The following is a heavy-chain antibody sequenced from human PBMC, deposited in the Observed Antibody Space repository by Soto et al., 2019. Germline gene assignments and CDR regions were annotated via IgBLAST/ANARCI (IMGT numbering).Heavy chain of an antibody. CDR3: ARVPPVPAATDVYYYYGKDV. J-gene: IGHJ6*02. Sequence: ASVKVSCKASGYTFTSYAMHWVRQAPGQRLEWMGWINAGNGNTKYSQKFQGRVTITRDTSASTAYMELSSLRSEDTAVYYCARVPPVPAATDVYYYYGKDVWGQGTTVTLSS. D-gene: IGHD2-2*01. V-gene: IGHV1-3*01. CDR2: INAGNGNT. CDR1: GYTFTSYA.